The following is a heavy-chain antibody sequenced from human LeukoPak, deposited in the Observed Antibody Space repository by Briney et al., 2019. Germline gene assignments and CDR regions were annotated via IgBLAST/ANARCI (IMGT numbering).Heavy chain of an antibody. CDR1: GDPIISYY. J-gene: IGHJ4*02. CDR2: IYTSGST. V-gene: IGHV4-4*07. D-gene: IGHD1-26*01. CDR3: ARKSYRAPFDY. Sequence: PSETLSLTCTVSGDPIISYYWTWIRQPAGKGLEWIGRIYTSGSTHYNPSLKSRITISVDTSKNQFSLKLSSVTAADTAVYYCARKSYRAPFDYWGQGTLVTVSS.